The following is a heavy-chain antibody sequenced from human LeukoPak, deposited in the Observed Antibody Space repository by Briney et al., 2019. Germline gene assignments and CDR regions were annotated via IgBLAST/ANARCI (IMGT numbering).Heavy chain of an antibody. J-gene: IGHJ6*03. D-gene: IGHD4-23*01. V-gene: IGHV4-34*01. CDR2: INHSGST. Sequence: SETLSLTCAVYGGSFSGYYWSWIRQPPGKGLEWIGEINHSGSTNYNPSLKSRVTISVDTSKNQFSLKLSSVTDADTAVYYCARGRDYGGNPRWGYYYYYMDVWGKGTTVTVSS. CDR1: GGSFSGYY. CDR3: ARGRDYGGNPRWGYYYYYMDV.